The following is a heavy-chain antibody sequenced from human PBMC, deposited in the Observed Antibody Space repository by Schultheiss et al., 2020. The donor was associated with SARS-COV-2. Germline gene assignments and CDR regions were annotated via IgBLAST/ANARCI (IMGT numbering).Heavy chain of an antibody. V-gene: IGHV1-69*04. J-gene: IGHJ4*02. CDR2: IIPILGIA. D-gene: IGHD3-10*01. Sequence: SVKVSCKASGGTFSSYAISWVRQAPGQGLEWMGRIIPILGIANYAQKFQGRVTITRDTSASTAYMELSSLRSEDTAVNYCARDRVGDFDYWGQGTLVTVSS. CDR1: GGTFSSYA. CDR3: ARDRVGDFDY.